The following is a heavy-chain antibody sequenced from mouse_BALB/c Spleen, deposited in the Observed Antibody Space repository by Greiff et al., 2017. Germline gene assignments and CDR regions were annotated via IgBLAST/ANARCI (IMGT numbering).Heavy chain of an antibody. J-gene: IGHJ2*01. CDR2: ISSGGST. Sequence: EVMLVESGGGLVKPGGSLKLSCAASGFTFSSYAMSWVRQTPEKRLEWVASISSGGSTYYPDSVKGRFTISRDNARNILYLQMSSLRSEDTAMYYCAREGLRRGYYYFDYWGQGTTLTVSS. V-gene: IGHV5-6-5*01. CDR1: GFTFSSYA. D-gene: IGHD2-4*01. CDR3: AREGLRRGYYYFDY.